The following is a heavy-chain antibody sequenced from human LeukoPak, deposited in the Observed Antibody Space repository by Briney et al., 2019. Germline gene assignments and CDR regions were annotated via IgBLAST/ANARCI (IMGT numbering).Heavy chain of an antibody. Sequence: SETLSLTCTVSGGSISSYYWSWIRQPPGKGLEWIGYIYYSGSTYYNPSLKSRVTISVDRSKNQFSLKLSSVTAADTAVYYCARAVKQQLVPGLFQHWGQGTLVTVSS. CDR2: IYYSGST. CDR1: GGSISSYY. V-gene: IGHV4-59*12. J-gene: IGHJ1*01. CDR3: ARAVKQQLVPGLFQH. D-gene: IGHD6-13*01.